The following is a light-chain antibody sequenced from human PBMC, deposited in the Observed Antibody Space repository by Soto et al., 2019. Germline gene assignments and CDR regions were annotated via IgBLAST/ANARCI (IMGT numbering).Light chain of an antibody. CDR1: SGHSSYA. Sequence: QSVLTQSPSASASLGASVKLTCTLSSGHSSYAIAWHQQQPEKGPRYLMKLNSDGSHSKGDGIPDRFSGSSSGAERYLTISSLQSEDEADDYCQTWGTGIVVFGGGTQLTVL. J-gene: IGLJ2*01. CDR3: QTWGTGIVV. V-gene: IGLV4-69*01. CDR2: LNSDGSH.